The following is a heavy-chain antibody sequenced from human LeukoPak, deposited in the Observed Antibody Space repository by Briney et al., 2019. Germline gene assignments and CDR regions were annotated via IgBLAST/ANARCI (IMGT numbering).Heavy chain of an antibody. CDR1: GFTITSWS. CDR3: TYLRTPYYNDKWVDP. J-gene: IGHJ5*02. Sequence: GGSLRLSCAVSGFTITSWSMNWVRQAPGKGLEWLSHVSSGGSPIYYADSVKGRFTTSRDDAKNLVYLQMNSLRAEDTAVYYCTYLRTPYYNDKWVDPWGQGALVTVSS. D-gene: IGHD3/OR15-3a*01. V-gene: IGHV3-48*04. CDR2: VSSGGSPI.